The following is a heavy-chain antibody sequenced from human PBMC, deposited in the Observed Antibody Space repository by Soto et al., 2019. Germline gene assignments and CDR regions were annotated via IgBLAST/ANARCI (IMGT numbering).Heavy chain of an antibody. D-gene: IGHD5-18*01. CDR3: ARGMWIQLWLENSFDY. CDR1: GFTFSSYA. J-gene: IGHJ4*02. Sequence: SLRLSCAASGFTFSSYAMHWVRQAPGKGLEWVAVISYDGSNKYYADSVKGRFTISRDNSKNTLYLQMNSLRAEDTAVYYCARGMWIQLWLENSFDYWGQGTLVTSPQ. V-gene: IGHV3-30-3*01. CDR2: ISYDGSNK.